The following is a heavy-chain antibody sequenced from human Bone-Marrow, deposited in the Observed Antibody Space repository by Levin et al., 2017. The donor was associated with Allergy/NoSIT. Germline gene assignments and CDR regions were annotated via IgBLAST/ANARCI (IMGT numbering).Heavy chain of an antibody. J-gene: IGHJ6*03. CDR3: ARLGITFQLLPENYMDV. V-gene: IGHV5-10-1*01. Sequence: GGSLRLSCKGSGSSFTSYWISWVRQMPGRGLEWMGRIDPSDSYSNYSPSFQGHVTISADKAISTAYLPWSSLRASDTAMYYCARLGITFQLLPENYMDVWGKGTTVTVS. CDR1: GSSFTSYW. CDR2: IDPSDSYS. D-gene: IGHD2-2*01.